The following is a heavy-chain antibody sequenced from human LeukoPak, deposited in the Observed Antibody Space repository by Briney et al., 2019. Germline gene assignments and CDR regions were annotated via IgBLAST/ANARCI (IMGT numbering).Heavy chain of an antibody. CDR3: ARDGAYYDFLTGPFYYYMDV. J-gene: IGHJ6*03. V-gene: IGHV1-2*02. CDR2: IKPNSGGT. Sequence: ASMKVSCKASGYSFADYYMHWVRQAPGQGLEWMGWIKPNSGGTRSAQKFQGRVTMTRDTSISTAYMELSRLTSADTAVYYCARDGAYYDFLTGPFYYYMDVWGKGTTVTVSS. D-gene: IGHD3-9*01. CDR1: GYSFADYY.